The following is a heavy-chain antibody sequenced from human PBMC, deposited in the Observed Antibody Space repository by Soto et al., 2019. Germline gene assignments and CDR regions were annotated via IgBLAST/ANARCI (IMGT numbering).Heavy chain of an antibody. D-gene: IGHD3-22*01. CDR2: IYYSGST. CDR3: ARDLPPIVVVIPTS. Sequence: NPSETLSLTCTVSGGSISSGDYYWSWIRQPPGKGLEWIGYIYYSGSTYYNPSLKSRVTISVDTSKNQFSLKLSSVTAADTAVYYCARDLPPIVVVIPTSWGQGTLVTVSS. J-gene: IGHJ5*02. V-gene: IGHV4-30-4*01. CDR1: GGSISSGDYY.